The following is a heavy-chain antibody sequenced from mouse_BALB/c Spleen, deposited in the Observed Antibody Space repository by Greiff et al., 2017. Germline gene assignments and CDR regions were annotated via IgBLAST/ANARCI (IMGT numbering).Heavy chain of an antibody. V-gene: IGHV1-14*01. Sequence: VQLQQSGPELVKPGASVKMSCKASGYTFTSYVMHWVKQKPGQGLEWIGNINPYNDGTKYNEKFKGKATLTSDKSSSTAYMELSSLTSEDSAVYYCARDRYYYAMDYWGQGTSVTVSS. CDR2: INPYNDGT. J-gene: IGHJ4*01. CDR3: ARDRYYYAMDY. CDR1: GYTFTSYV.